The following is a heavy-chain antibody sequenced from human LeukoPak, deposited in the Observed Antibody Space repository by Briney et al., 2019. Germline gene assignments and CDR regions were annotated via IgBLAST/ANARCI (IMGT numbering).Heavy chain of an antibody. CDR1: GYTFTSYY. J-gene: IGHJ4*02. Sequence: ASVKVSCKASGYTFTSYYMHWVRQAPGQGLEWMGIINPSGGSTSYAQKFQGRVTMTRDTSTSTVYMELSSLRSEDTAVYYCARVTPGYYDFWSGYADYWGQGTLVTVS. CDR2: INPSGGST. V-gene: IGHV1-46*01. D-gene: IGHD3-3*01. CDR3: ARVTPGYYDFWSGYADY.